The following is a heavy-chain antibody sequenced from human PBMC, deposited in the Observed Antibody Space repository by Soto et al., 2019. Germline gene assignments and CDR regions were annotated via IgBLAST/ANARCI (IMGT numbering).Heavy chain of an antibody. Sequence: PSETLSLTCSIYSGSLSGYYWSWIRRPPGKGLEWIGEISQSGNTNYSPSLKSRVSISIDTSKKQFSLNLASVSAADTTVYYCARAPKVSGSSQTRPDFWGQGTLVTVSS. J-gene: IGHJ4*02. CDR3: ARAPKVSGSSQTRPDF. D-gene: IGHD6-6*01. V-gene: IGHV4-34*01. CDR1: SGSLSGYY. CDR2: ISQSGNT.